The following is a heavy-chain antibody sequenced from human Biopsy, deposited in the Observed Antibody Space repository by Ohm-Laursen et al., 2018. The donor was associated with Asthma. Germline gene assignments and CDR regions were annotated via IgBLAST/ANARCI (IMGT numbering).Heavy chain of an antibody. Sequence: SLRLSCAASGFSFNSYGMHWVRQAPGKGLEWVAAMSFDGRQTYYADSVKGRFTISRDNSKNTLYLQMNSLRAEDTGVYYCAKERYYDFWSGYPIWGQGTMVTVSS. CDR1: GFSFNSYG. D-gene: IGHD3-3*01. J-gene: IGHJ3*02. CDR3: AKERYYDFWSGYPI. V-gene: IGHV3-30*18. CDR2: MSFDGRQT.